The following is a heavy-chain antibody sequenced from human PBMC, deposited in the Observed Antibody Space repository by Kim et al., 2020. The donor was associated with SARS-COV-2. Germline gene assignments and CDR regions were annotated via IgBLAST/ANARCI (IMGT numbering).Heavy chain of an antibody. Sequence: SQTLSLTCAISGDSVSSNSATWNWIRQSPSRGLEWLGRTYYRSKWYNDYAVSVKSRITINPDTSKNQFSVQLNSVTPEDTAVYYCARGPAAHSSSGGLDYWGQGTLVTVSS. J-gene: IGHJ4*02. D-gene: IGHD6-6*01. V-gene: IGHV6-1*01. CDR3: ARGPAAHSSSGGLDY. CDR1: GDSVSSNSAT. CDR2: TYYRSKWYN.